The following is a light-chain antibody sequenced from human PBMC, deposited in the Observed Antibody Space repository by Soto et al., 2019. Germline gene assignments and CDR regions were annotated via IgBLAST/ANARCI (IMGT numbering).Light chain of an antibody. J-gene: IGKJ1*01. Sequence: EIVLTQSPGTLSLSPGERATLSCRASQSVSSSFLAWYQQKPGQAPRLLIYGASSRDSGIPDRFSGSGSGTDFTLTISRLEPEDFAVYYCQQYGSSPWTFGQGTKVAIK. CDR1: QSVSSSF. CDR2: GAS. CDR3: QQYGSSPWT. V-gene: IGKV3-20*01.